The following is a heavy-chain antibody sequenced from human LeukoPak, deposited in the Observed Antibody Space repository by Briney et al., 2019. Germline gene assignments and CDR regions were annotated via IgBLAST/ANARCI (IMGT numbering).Heavy chain of an antibody. CDR3: ARETGRGWFKALDY. CDR1: GYTFTGYY. V-gene: IGHV1-2*02. J-gene: IGHJ4*02. CDR2: INPNSGVT. D-gene: IGHD6-19*01. Sequence: ASVKVSCKASGYTFTGYYMHWVRQAPGQGLEWMGWINPNSGVTNYAQKFQGRVTMTRDTSISTAYMELSRLRSDDTAVYYCARETGRGWFKALDYWGPGTLVTVSS.